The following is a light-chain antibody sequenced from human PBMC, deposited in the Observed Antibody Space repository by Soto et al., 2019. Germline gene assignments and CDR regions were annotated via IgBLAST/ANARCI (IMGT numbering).Light chain of an antibody. CDR1: QFVTSTY. CDR2: GAS. V-gene: IGKV3-20*01. Sequence: EVVLTQSPATLSSPPGARATLSCRARQFVTSTYLAWYQQRPGQAPRLLIYGASSRATGIPERFSGSGSETDFTLTISRLESEESAVYYCQQYGISPFTFGGGTKV. CDR3: QQYGISPFT. J-gene: IGKJ4*01.